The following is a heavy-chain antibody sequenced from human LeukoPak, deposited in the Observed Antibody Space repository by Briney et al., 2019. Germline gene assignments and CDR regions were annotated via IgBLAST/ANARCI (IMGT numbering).Heavy chain of an antibody. J-gene: IGHJ4*02. V-gene: IGHV4-39*07. CDR1: GGSISSSSYY. CDR2: IYYSGST. Sequence: ASETLSLTCTVSGGSISSSSYYWGWIRQPPGKGLEWIGSIYYSGSTYYNPSLKSRVTISVDTSKNQFSLKLSSVTAADTAVYYCARGRITIFGVTYYFDYWGQGTLVTVSS. D-gene: IGHD3-3*01. CDR3: ARGRITIFGVTYYFDY.